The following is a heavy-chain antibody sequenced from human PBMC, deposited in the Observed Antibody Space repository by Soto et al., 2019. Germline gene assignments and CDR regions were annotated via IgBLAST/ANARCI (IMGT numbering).Heavy chain of an antibody. Sequence: SVKVSCKASGGTFSSYAISWVRQAPGQGLEWMGGIIPIFGTANYAQKFQGRVTITADESTSTAYTELSSLRSEDTAVYYCARHSSSWYYYYYGMDVWGQGTTVTVSS. D-gene: IGHD6-13*01. CDR2: IIPIFGTA. CDR3: ARHSSSWYYYYYGMDV. CDR1: GGTFSSYA. J-gene: IGHJ6*02. V-gene: IGHV1-69*13.